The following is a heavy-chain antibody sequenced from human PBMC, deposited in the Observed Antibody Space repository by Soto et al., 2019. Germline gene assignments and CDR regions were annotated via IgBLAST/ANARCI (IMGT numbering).Heavy chain of an antibody. CDR3: ARDSSKAAAGTWFDP. CDR2: ISAYNGNT. Sequence: ASVKVSCKASGYTFTSYGISWVRQAPGQGLEWMGWISAYNGNTNYAQKLQGRVTMTTDTSTSTAYMELRSLRSDDTAVYYCARDSSKAAAGTWFDPWGQGTLVTVSS. D-gene: IGHD6-13*01. V-gene: IGHV1-18*01. CDR1: GYTFTSYG. J-gene: IGHJ5*02.